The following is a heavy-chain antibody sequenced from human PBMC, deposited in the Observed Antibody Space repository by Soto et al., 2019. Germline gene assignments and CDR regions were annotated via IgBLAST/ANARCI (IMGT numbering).Heavy chain of an antibody. CDR3: ARDGVVLAFWNPIWFDP. V-gene: IGHV1-2*02. CDR2: INPNSGGT. D-gene: IGHD3-3*01. J-gene: IGHJ5*02. CDR1: GYIFSGYY. Sequence: VFLVQSGAEVKRPGASVKVSCKASGYIFSGYYMHWVRQAPGQGLEWMGWINPNSGGTNYAQWSQGRVTRTRDSFISTVYMELSRLASDDTAVYYCARDGVVLAFWNPIWFDPWGQGTLVTVAS.